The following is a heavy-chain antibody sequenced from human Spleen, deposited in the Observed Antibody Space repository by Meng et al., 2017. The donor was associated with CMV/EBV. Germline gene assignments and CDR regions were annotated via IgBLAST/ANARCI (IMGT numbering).Heavy chain of an antibody. V-gene: IGHV4-34*01. CDR3: ARGLNSIVVVPAAISSDDRYFDL. D-gene: IGHD2-2*01. CDR2: INHSGST. Sequence: YYWSWIRQPPGKGLEWIGEINHSGSTNYNPSLKSRVTISVDTSKNQFSLKLSSVTAADTAVYYCARGLNSIVVVPAAISSDDRYFDLWGRGTLVTVSS. CDR1: YY. J-gene: IGHJ2*01.